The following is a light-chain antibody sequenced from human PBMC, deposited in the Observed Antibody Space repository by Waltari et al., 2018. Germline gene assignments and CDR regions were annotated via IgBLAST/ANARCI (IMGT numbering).Light chain of an antibody. CDR1: SSNIGKNA. V-gene: IGLV1-36*01. Sequence: QSVLTQPPSVSQAPRQRVTISCSGSSSNIGKNAVHWYQQLPGKAPKLLIYYDDLLPSGVSDRFSGSKSGTSASLAISGLQSEDEAYYYCAVWDDSLNGVVFGGGTKLTVL. CDR2: YDD. CDR3: AVWDDSLNGVV. J-gene: IGLJ2*01.